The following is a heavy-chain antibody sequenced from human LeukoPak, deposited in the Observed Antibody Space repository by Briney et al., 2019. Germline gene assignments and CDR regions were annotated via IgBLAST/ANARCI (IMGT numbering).Heavy chain of an antibody. CDR3: ARDSSGYYTFDY. J-gene: IGHJ4*02. CDR1: GFTVSSNY. CDR2: IYSGGST. D-gene: IGHD3-22*01. Sequence: PGGSLRLSCAASGFTVSSNYMSWVRQAPRKGVQWVSVIYSGGSTYYADSVKGRFTISRDNSKNTLYLQMNSLRAEDTAVYYCARDSSGYYTFDYWGQGTLVTVSS. V-gene: IGHV3-53*01.